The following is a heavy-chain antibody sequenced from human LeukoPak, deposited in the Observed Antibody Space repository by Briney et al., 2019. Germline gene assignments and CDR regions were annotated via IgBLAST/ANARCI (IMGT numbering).Heavy chain of an antibody. CDR3: ASHYYDSSIVSDY. CDR2: MNPNSGYT. D-gene: IGHD3-22*01. CDR1: GYTFTSYD. J-gene: IGHJ4*02. Sequence: ASVKVSCKASGYTFTSYDINWVRQATGQGLEWMGWMNPNSGYTGYAQKFQGRVTMTRNTSISTAYMELSSLRSEDTAVYCCASHYYDSSIVSDYWGQGTLVTVSS. V-gene: IGHV1-8*01.